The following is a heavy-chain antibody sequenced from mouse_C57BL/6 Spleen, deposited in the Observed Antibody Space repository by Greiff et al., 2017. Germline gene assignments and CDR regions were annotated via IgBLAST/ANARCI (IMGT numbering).Heavy chain of an antibody. V-gene: IGHV1-81*01. CDR1: GYTFTSYG. CDR2: IYPRSGNT. CDR3: AGITTVVAN. J-gene: IGHJ4*01. D-gene: IGHD1-1*01. Sequence: VKLVESGAELARPGASVKLSCKASGYTFTSYGISWVKQRTGQGLEWIGEIYPRSGNTYYNEKFKGKATLTADKSSSTAYMELRSLTSEDSAVYFCAGITTVVANWGQGTSVTVSS.